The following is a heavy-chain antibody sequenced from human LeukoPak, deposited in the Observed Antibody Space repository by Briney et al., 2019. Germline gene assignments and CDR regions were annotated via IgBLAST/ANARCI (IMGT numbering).Heavy chain of an antibody. CDR3: ARAMSIAARLQTIFDY. CDR2: ISSSGST. J-gene: IGHJ4*02. Sequence: SETLSLTCTVSGDSISSGDYYWSWIRQPAGKGLEWIGRISSSGSTNYNPSLKSRVTISVDTSKNQFTLNLTSVTAADTAVYYCARAMSIAARLQTIFDYWGQGTLVTVSS. V-gene: IGHV4-61*02. D-gene: IGHD6-6*01. CDR1: GDSISSGDYY.